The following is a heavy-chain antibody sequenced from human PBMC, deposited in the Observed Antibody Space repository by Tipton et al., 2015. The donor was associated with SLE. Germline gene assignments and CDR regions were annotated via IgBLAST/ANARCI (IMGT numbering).Heavy chain of an antibody. CDR1: GGSISSYY. J-gene: IGHJ4*02. CDR3: ARGQWDSSGDGYFDS. D-gene: IGHD3-22*01. Sequence: TLSLTCTVSGGSISSYYWTWIRQPPGKGLEWIGDIHYSESTNYNPSLKSRVTILVDTSKNQFSLKLSSVTAADTAVYYCARGQWDSSGDGYFDSWGQGTLVTVSS. CDR2: IHYSEST. V-gene: IGHV4-59*01.